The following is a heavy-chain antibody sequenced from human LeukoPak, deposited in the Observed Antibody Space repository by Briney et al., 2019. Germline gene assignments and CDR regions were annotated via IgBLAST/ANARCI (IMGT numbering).Heavy chain of an antibody. CDR3: ARGFYSPGTSWFDP. V-gene: IGHV1-8*03. D-gene: IGHD3-10*01. CDR2: MNPNSGNT. Sequence: ASVKVSCKASGYTFTSYDINWVRQATGQGLEWMGWMNPNSGNTGYAQKFQGRVTITRNTSISTAYMELGSLRSEDTAVYYCARGFYSPGTSWFDPWGQGTLVTVSS. J-gene: IGHJ5*02. CDR1: GYTFTSYD.